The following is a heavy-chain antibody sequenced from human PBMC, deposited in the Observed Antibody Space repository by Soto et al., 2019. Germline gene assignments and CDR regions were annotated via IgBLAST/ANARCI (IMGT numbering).Heavy chain of an antibody. Sequence: QVQLVQSGADVKKPGASVKVSCKASGYTFTSYGISWERQAPGQGLEWMGWISAYNGNTNYAQKLQGRVTMTTDTSTSTAYRELRSLRSDDTAVYYCARYEGDGEWLLTPAGDYWGQGTLVTVSS. V-gene: IGHV1-18*01. CDR3: ARYEGDGEWLLTPAGDY. CDR2: ISAYNGNT. J-gene: IGHJ4*02. D-gene: IGHD3-3*01. CDR1: GYTFTSYG.